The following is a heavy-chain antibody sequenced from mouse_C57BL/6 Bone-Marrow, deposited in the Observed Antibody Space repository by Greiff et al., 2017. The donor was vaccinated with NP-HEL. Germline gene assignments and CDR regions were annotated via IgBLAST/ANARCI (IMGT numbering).Heavy chain of an antibody. CDR3: ARQQRYGSSSWYFDV. CDR1: GFTFSSYG. D-gene: IGHD1-1*01. J-gene: IGHJ1*03. Sequence: EVQGVESGGDLVKPGGSLKLSCAASGFTFSSYGMSWVRQTPDKRLGWVATISSGGSYTYYPDSVKGRFTISRDNAKNTLYLQMSSLKSEDTAMYYCARQQRYGSSSWYFDVWGTETTVTVSS. CDR2: ISSGGSYT. V-gene: IGHV5-6*01.